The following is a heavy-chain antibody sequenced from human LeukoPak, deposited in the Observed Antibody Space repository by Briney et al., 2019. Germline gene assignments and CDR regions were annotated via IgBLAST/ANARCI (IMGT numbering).Heavy chain of an antibody. CDR1: GFTFGDYA. V-gene: IGHV3-9*01. Sequence: PGGSLRLSCAASGFTFGDYAMHWVRQAPGKGLEWVSGISWNSSSIGYADSVKGRFTISRDNAKNSLYLQMNSLRAEDTALYYCAKEGWVGQWLGLRYYYYYMDVWGKGTTVTVSS. J-gene: IGHJ6*03. D-gene: IGHD6-19*01. CDR2: ISWNSSSI. CDR3: AKEGWVGQWLGLRYYYYYMDV.